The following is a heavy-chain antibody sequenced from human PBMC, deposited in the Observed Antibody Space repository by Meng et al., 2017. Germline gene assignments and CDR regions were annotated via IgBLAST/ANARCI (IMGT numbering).Heavy chain of an antibody. CDR3: ERELRRDGYRAKFDY. CDR1: GFTFSSYS. D-gene: IGHD5-24*01. J-gene: IGHJ4*02. Sequence: GGSLRLSCAASGFTFSSYSMNWVRQAPGKGLEWVSSISSSSSYIYYADSVKGRFTISRDNAKNSLYLQMNSLRAEDTAVYYCERELRRDGYRAKFDYWGQGTLVTVSS. V-gene: IGHV3-21*01. CDR2: ISSSSSYI.